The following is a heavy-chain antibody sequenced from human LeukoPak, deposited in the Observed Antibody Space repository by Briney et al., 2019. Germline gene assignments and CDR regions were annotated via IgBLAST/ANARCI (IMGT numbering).Heavy chain of an antibody. J-gene: IGHJ6*04. V-gene: IGHV3-7*01. CDR2: IKQDGTEK. CDR1: GFTFSSYW. CDR3: AELGITMIGGV. D-gene: IGHD3-10*02. Sequence: GGSLRLSCAASGFTFSSYWMTWVRQAPGKGLEWVANIKQDGTEKYYVDSVKGRFTISRDNAKNSLYLQMNSLRAEDTAVYYCAELGITMIGGVWGKGTTVTISS.